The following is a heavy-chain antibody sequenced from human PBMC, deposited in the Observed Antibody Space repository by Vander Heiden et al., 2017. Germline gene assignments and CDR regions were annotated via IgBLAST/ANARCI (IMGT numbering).Heavy chain of an antibody. J-gene: IGHJ6*02. CDR1: GFTFSSYA. CDR3: ARVRGRTNYGMDV. Sequence: EVQLLESGGGLVQPGGSLRLSCAASGFTFSSYAMRWVRQAPGKWLEWVSAISGSGGSTYYADSVKGRFTISRDNSKNTLYLQMNSLRAEDTAVYYCARVRGRTNYGMDVWGQGTTVTVSS. V-gene: IGHV3-23*01. D-gene: IGHD3-10*01. CDR2: ISGSGGST.